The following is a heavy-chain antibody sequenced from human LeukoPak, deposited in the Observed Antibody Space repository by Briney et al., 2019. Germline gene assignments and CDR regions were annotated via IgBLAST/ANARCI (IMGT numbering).Heavy chain of an antibody. D-gene: IGHD2-2*01. CDR2: INHSGST. CDR3: ARGYCSSTSCYLRDYYYYYMDV. CDR1: GGSFSGYY. Sequence: SETLSLTCAVYGGSFSGYYWSWIRQPPGKGLEWIGEINHSGSTNYNPSLKSRVTISVDTSKNQFSLKLSSVTAADTAVYYCARGYCSSTSCYLRDYYYYYMDVWGKGTTVTVSS. V-gene: IGHV4-34*01. J-gene: IGHJ6*03.